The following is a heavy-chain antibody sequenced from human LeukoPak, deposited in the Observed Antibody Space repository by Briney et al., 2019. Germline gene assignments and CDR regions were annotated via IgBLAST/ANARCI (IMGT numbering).Heavy chain of an antibody. CDR3: ASGVVPAAN. D-gene: IGHD2-2*01. V-gene: IGHV4-34*01. J-gene: IGHJ4*02. CDR1: GGSFSGYY. Sequence: SETLSLICAVYGGSFSGYYWSWIRQPPGKGLEWIGEINHSGSTNYNPSLKSRVTISVDTSKNQFSLKLSSVTAADTAVYYCASGVVPAANWGQGTLVTVSS. CDR2: INHSGST.